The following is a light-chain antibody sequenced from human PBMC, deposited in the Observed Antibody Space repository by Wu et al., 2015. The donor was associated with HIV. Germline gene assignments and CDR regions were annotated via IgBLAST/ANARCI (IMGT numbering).Light chain of an antibody. J-gene: IGKJ3*01. CDR1: RNINNY. CDR2: DAS. CDR3: QQSYRAPPV. Sequence: DIQMTQSPSSLSASIGDRVTLTCRASRNINNYLNWYQQELGKAPKLLIYDASTLQSGVPSRFSGSGSGTEFTLTISSLQREDFATYYCQQSYRAPPVFGPGTKVDI. V-gene: IGKV1-39*01.